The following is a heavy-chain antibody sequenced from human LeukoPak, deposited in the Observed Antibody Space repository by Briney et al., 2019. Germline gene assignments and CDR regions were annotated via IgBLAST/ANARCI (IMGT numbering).Heavy chain of an antibody. CDR2: INPNSGGT. Sequence: EASVKVSCKASGYTFTGYYMHWVRQAPGQGLEWMGWINPNSGGTNYAQKFQGRVTMTRDTSISTAYMELSRLRSDDTAVYYCARADISGWYNFDYWGQGTLVTVSS. D-gene: IGHD6-19*01. CDR3: ARADISGWYNFDY. V-gene: IGHV1-2*02. CDR1: GYTFTGYY. J-gene: IGHJ4*02.